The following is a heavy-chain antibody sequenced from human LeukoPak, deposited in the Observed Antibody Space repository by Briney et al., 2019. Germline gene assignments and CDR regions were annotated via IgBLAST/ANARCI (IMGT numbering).Heavy chain of an antibody. V-gene: IGHV3-23*01. CDR3: AKVQYDILTGHFDY. J-gene: IGHJ4*02. D-gene: IGHD3-9*01. CDR1: GFTFSSYA. Sequence: GGSLRLSCAASGFTFSSYAMSWVRQAPGKGLEWVSAISGSGGSTYYADSVKGRFTISRDNSKNTPYLQMNSLRADDTAVYYCAKVQYDILTGHFDYWGQGTLVTVSS. CDR2: ISGSGGST.